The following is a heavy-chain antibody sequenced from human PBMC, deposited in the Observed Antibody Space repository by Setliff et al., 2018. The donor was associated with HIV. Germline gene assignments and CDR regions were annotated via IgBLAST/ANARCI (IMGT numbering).Heavy chain of an antibody. CDR2: INHSGST. V-gene: IGHV4-38-2*01. J-gene: IGHJ5*02. CDR3: ARRGIWFGLNELSGRHWFDP. CDR1: GYPISRGYY. Sequence: PSETLSLTCAVSGYPISRGYYWGWIRQPPGKGLEWIGEINHSGSTNYNPSLKSRVTISVDTSKNQFSLKLYSVTAADTAVYYCARRGIWFGLNELSGRHWFDPWGQGTLVTVSS. D-gene: IGHD3-10*01.